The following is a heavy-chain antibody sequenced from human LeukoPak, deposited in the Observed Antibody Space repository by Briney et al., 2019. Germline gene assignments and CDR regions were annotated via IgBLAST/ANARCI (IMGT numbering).Heavy chain of an antibody. CDR3: ARDYCSSTSCYRVYYYYYGMDV. Sequence: ASVKVSCKASGYTFTSYSISWVRQAPGQGLEWMGWISAYNGNTNYAQKLQGRVTMTTDTSTSTAYMELRSLRSDDTAVYYCARDYCSSTSCYRVYYYYYGMDVWGQGTTVTVSS. CDR2: ISAYNGNT. V-gene: IGHV1-18*01. D-gene: IGHD2-2*02. J-gene: IGHJ6*02. CDR1: GYTFTSYS.